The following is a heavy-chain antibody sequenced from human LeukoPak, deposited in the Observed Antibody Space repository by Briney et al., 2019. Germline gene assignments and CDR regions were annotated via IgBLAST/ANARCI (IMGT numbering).Heavy chain of an antibody. CDR1: GYTFTSYD. Sequence: ASVKVSCKASGYTFTSYDINWVRQATGQGLEWMGWMNPNSGNTGYAQKFQGRVTMTRNTSISTAYMELSSPRSEDTAVYYCARAGSGSLGHGYWGQGTLVTVSS. V-gene: IGHV1-8*01. CDR2: MNPNSGNT. J-gene: IGHJ4*02. D-gene: IGHD6-19*01. CDR3: ARAGSGSLGHGY.